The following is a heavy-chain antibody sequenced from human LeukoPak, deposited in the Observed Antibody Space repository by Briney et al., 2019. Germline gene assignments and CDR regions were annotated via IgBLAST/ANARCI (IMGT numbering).Heavy chain of an antibody. D-gene: IGHD5-18*01. Sequence: PGGSLRLSCAASGFTFDDYAMHWVRQAPGKGLEWFSGISWNSGSIGYADSVKGRFTISRDNAKNSLYLQMNSLRAEDMALYYCAKDSTAMVTGYFDLWGRGTLVTVSS. CDR2: ISWNSGSI. CDR3: AKDSTAMVTGYFDL. V-gene: IGHV3-9*03. J-gene: IGHJ2*01. CDR1: GFTFDDYA.